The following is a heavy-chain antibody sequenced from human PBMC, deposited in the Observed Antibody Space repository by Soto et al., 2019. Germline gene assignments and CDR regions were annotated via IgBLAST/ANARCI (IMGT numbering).Heavy chain of an antibody. CDR1: GDSVSSNSAA. Sequence: PSQTLSLTCAISGDSVSSNSAAWNWLRQSPSRGLEWLGRTYYSSKWYNDYAVSVKSRITINPDTSKNQCSLQLNSVTPEDTAVYYCAREGITIFGVVIPYYYGMDVWGQGTTVTVS. V-gene: IGHV6-1*01. D-gene: IGHD3-3*01. J-gene: IGHJ6*02. CDR2: TYYSSKWYN. CDR3: AREGITIFGVVIPYYYGMDV.